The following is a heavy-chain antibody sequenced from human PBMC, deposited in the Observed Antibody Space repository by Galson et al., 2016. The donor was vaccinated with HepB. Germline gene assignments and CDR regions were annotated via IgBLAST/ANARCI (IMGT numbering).Heavy chain of an antibody. Sequence: SLRLSCAGSAFTFRDYPMAWLRQAPGKGLEWIAFIRSNTYGGTTEYAAPVQGRFAISRDDSKNIAYLHMSSLKFEDTAVYYCARAAYRTQVLMIQHLDYWGQGSLVTVSS. J-gene: IGHJ4*02. CDR1: AFTFRDYP. CDR3: ARAAYRTQVLMIQHLDY. D-gene: IGHD3-16*01. CDR2: IRSNTYGGTT. V-gene: IGHV3-49*03.